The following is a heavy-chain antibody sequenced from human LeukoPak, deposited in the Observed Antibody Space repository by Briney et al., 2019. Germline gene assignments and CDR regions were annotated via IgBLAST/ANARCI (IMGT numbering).Heavy chain of an antibody. J-gene: IGHJ4*02. Sequence: GGSLRLSCAASGFTFSNAWMSWVRQAPWKGLEWVGRIKSKTDGGTTGYAAPVKGRFTISRDDSKNTLYLQMNSLKTEDTAVYYCTTAVSYYDFWSGYYRYYFDYWGQGTLVTVSS. CDR3: TTAVSYYDFWSGYYRYYFDY. CDR2: IKSKTDGGTT. CDR1: GFTFSNAW. D-gene: IGHD3-3*01. V-gene: IGHV3-15*01.